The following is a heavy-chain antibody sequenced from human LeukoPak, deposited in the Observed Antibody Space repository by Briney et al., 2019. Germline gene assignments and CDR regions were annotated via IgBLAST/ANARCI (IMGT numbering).Heavy chain of an antibody. Sequence: SQTLSLTCAISGDSVSSNSAAWNWIRQSPSRGLEWLGRTYYRSKWYNDYAVSVKRRITINPDTSKNQFSLQLNSVTPEDTAVYYCERDHAPRYGSGPDNWFEPWGQGTLVTVSS. CDR3: ERDHAPRYGSGPDNWFEP. CDR1: GDSVSSNSAA. J-gene: IGHJ5*02. V-gene: IGHV6-1*01. CDR2: TYYRSKWYN. D-gene: IGHD3-10*01.